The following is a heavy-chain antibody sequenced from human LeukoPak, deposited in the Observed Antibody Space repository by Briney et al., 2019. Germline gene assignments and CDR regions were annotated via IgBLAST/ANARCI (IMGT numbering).Heavy chain of an antibody. CDR3: ARERQDTVIHSGAFDI. Sequence: GGSLRLSCAASGITFGNNWMHWVRQGPGKGLVWISRINSDGGGAIYADSVKGRFTISRDNSKNTLYLQMNSLGPEDTAVYFCARERQDTVIHSGAFDIWGQGTMVTVSS. J-gene: IGHJ3*02. D-gene: IGHD2-21*02. V-gene: IGHV3-74*01. CDR1: GITFGNNW. CDR2: INSDGGGA.